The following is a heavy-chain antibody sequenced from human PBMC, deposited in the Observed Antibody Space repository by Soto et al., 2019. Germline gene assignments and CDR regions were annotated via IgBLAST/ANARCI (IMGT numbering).Heavy chain of an antibody. D-gene: IGHD3-10*01. V-gene: IGHV4-59*01. CDR3: ERENSGSPGDY. Sequence: ASETLSLTCTVSGASIDNYYWSWIRQPPGEGLEWIAYVYHNGNTNYNPSLKSRVTISLHTSKNQFSLKLNSVTAADTAMYYCERENSGSPGDYWGQGSLVTVSS. CDR2: VYHNGNT. CDR1: GASIDNYY. J-gene: IGHJ4*02.